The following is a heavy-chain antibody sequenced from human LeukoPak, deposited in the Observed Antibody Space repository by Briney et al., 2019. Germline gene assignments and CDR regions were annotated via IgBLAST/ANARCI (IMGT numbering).Heavy chain of an antibody. D-gene: IGHD6-13*01. V-gene: IGHV4-39*07. CDR3: ARGYSSSWYWDY. CDR2: ISHSGST. J-gene: IGHJ4*02. Sequence: SETLSLTCTVSGDSISSSDHSWSWIRQPPGKELEWIASISHSGSTYYNPSLKSRVTISVDTSKNQISLRLSSVTAADTAVYYCARGYSSSWYWDYWGQGTLVTVSS. CDR1: GDSISSSDHS.